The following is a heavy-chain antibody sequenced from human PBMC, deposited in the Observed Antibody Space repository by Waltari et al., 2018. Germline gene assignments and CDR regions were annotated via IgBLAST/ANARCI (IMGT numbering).Heavy chain of an antibody. V-gene: IGHV4-59*11. CDR3: ARYSSSSWYNWFDP. J-gene: IGHJ5*02. CDR2: IYYSGST. D-gene: IGHD6-13*01. CDR1: GGSISSHY. Sequence: QVQLQESGPGLVKPSETLSLTCTVSGGSISSHYWSWIRQPPGKGLEWIGYIYYSGSTNYNPSLKSRVTISVDTSKNQFSLKLSSVTAADTAVYYCARYSSSSWYNWFDPWGQGTLVTVSS.